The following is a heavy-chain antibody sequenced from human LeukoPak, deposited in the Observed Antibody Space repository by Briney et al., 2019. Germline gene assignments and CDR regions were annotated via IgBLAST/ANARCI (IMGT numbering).Heavy chain of an antibody. J-gene: IGHJ4*02. CDR3: AKDWKFYYVSGSFFPDN. V-gene: IGHV3-30-3*02. Sequence: PGGSLRLSCSASGFTLSSFAMHWVRQAPGKGLECVAVISHDGSKKYYADFVKGRFTISRDNSKNTLYLHMNSLIPEDTAVYFCAKDWKFYYVSGSFFPDNWGQGTLVTVSS. CDR1: GFTLSSFA. CDR2: ISHDGSKK. D-gene: IGHD3-10*01.